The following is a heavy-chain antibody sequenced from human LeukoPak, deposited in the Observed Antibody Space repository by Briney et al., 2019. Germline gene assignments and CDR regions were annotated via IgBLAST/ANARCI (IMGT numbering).Heavy chain of an antibody. CDR3: ADRREGSGNYYRDY. CDR1: GFSLSTSGVG. D-gene: IGHD3-10*01. J-gene: IGHJ4*02. V-gene: IGHV2-5*02. CDR2: LYWDDDK. Sequence: SGPTLSKLTHTLTLTCTFSGFSLSTSGVGVGWFRQPPGKALEWLALLYWDDDKRYSPSLQSRLTITNDNSKNQVVLTMTNMDPVDTATYYCADRREGSGNYYRDYWGQGTLVTVSS.